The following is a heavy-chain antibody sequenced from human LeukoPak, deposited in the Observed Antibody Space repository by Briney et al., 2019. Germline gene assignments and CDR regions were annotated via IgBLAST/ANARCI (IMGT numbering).Heavy chain of an antibody. V-gene: IGHV3-23*01. Sequence: GGSLRLSCAASGFTVSSNYMSWVRQAPGTGLEWVSAISGSGGSTYYADSVKGRFTISRDNSKNTLYLQMNSLRAEDTAVYYFAKDLSTMIVGGALDYWGQGTLVTGSS. J-gene: IGHJ4*02. CDR1: GFTVSSNY. CDR3: AKDLSTMIVGGALDY. D-gene: IGHD3-22*01. CDR2: ISGSGGST.